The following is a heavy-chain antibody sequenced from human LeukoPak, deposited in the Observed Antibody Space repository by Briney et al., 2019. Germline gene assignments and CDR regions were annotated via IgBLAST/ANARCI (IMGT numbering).Heavy chain of an antibody. CDR1: GGSISSYY. J-gene: IGHJ4*02. V-gene: IGHV4-59*01. D-gene: IGHD3-10*01. CDR2: IYYSGST. Sequence: PSETLSLTCSVSGGSISSYYWSWIRQPPGKGLEWIGYIYYSGSTNYNPSLKSRVTISVDTSKNQFSLKLSSVTAADTAVYYCARDRSGDEDYWGQGTLVTVSS. CDR3: ARDRSGDEDY.